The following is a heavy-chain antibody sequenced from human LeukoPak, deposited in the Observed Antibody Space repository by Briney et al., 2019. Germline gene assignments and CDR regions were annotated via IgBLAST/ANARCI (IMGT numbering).Heavy chain of an antibody. J-gene: IGHJ4*02. CDR3: ARVPSNRPPIDH. CDR2: TRKRTNGYTT. V-gene: IGHV3-72*01. CDR1: GFSFSDHY. Sequence: PGGSLRLSCAASGFSFSDHYMDWVRQAPGKGLEWVGRTRKRTNGYTTEYAASVKDRFTISRDDSKNSLYLQMNSLKTEDTAVYYCARVPSNRPPIDHWGQGTLVTVSS. D-gene: IGHD3-16*02.